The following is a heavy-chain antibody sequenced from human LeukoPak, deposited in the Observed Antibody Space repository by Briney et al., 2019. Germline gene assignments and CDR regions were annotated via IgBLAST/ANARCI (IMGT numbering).Heavy chain of an antibody. Sequence: GSLRLSCAASGFTFSSYNMNWVRQAPGKGLEWVSSISNTGSYIYYADSVKGRFTISRDNAKNSLYLQMNSLRAADTAVYYCATHGYNSRDYWGQGTLVTVSS. D-gene: IGHD5-24*01. V-gene: IGHV3-21*01. CDR1: GFTFSSYN. CDR2: ISNTGSYI. J-gene: IGHJ4*02. CDR3: ATHGYNSRDY.